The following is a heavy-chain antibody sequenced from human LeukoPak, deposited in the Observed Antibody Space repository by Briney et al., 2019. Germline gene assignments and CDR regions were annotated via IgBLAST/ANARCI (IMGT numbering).Heavy chain of an antibody. D-gene: IGHD6-19*01. V-gene: IGHV3-23*01. J-gene: IGHJ4*02. CDR3: AKEDLAVAGTDY. CDR2: ISGSGGST. CDR1: GFTFSSFW. Sequence: GGSLRLSCTASGFTFSSFWMTWVRQAPGKGLEWVSAISGSGGSTYYADSVKGRFTISRDNSKNTLYLQMNSLRAEDTAVYYCAKEDLAVAGTDYWGQGTLVTVSS.